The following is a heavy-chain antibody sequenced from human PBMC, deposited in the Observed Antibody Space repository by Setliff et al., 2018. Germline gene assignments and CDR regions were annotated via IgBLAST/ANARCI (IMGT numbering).Heavy chain of an antibody. J-gene: IGHJ4*02. CDR1: GFTFSNYR. CDR3: ARTCSGSGCYAGLES. Sequence: GGSLSLSCAASGFTFSNYRMHWVRQAPGKGLEWVAVIWHDGGNKYHADSVKGRFTISRDNSKNTLYLQMNSLRPEDTAVYYCARTCSGSGCYAGLESWGQGTPVTVSS. CDR2: IWHDGGNK. V-gene: IGHV3-33*08. D-gene: IGHD2-15*01.